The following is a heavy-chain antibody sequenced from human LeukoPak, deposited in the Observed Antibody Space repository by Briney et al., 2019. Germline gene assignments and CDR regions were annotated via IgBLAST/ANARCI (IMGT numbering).Heavy chain of an antibody. CDR1: GYSFTSYW. Sequence: GESLKISCKGSGYSFTSYWIGWVRQMPGKGLEWMGIIYPGDSDTRYSPSFQGQVTISADKSISTAYLQWSSLKTEDTAVYYCTTEVDGDTAMVNPLFDYWGQGTLVTVSS. D-gene: IGHD5-18*01. CDR3: TTEVDGDTAMVNPLFDY. V-gene: IGHV5-51*01. CDR2: IYPGDSDT. J-gene: IGHJ4*02.